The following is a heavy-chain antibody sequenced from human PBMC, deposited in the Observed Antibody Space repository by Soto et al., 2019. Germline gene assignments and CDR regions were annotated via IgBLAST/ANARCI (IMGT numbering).Heavy chain of an antibody. CDR2: IIPIVGTT. Sequence: ASGKVSCKASGYTFTSYYMHWVRQAPGQGLEWMGRIIPIVGTTSYAQKFQGRVTITADKSTSTAYMELSSLRSEDTAVYYCAREVLAMPTADYYFDYWGQGTLVTVFS. CDR1: GYTFTSYY. J-gene: IGHJ4*02. D-gene: IGHD2-2*01. CDR3: AREVLAMPTADYYFDY. V-gene: IGHV1-46*01.